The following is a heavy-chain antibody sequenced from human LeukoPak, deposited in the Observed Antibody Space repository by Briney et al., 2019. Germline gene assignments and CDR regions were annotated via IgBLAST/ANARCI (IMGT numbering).Heavy chain of an antibody. CDR2: IYYSGST. J-gene: IGHJ4*02. Sequence: PSETPSLTCTVSGASISSGSYYWGWIRQPPGKGLEWIGSIYYSGSTYYNPSLKSRVTISVDTSKNQFSLKVSSVTAADTAVYYCARGGYSYGTPDYWGQGTLVTVSS. CDR3: ARGGYSYGTPDY. V-gene: IGHV4-39*01. D-gene: IGHD5-18*01. CDR1: GASISSGSYY.